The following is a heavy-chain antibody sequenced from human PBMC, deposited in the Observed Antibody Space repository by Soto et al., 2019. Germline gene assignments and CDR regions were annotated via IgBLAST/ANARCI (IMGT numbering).Heavy chain of an antibody. Sequence: QVQLVESGGGVVQPGRSLRLSCVTSGFTFSSYGMHWVRQGPGKGLEWVAVIWYDGTNKYYADSVNGRFTISRNDSKNTLYLQMTGLRAEDTAVYYCARGAMATVTTWGDWYFDLWGGGTLVTVSS. D-gene: IGHD4-17*01. V-gene: IGHV3-33*01. CDR3: ARGAMATVTTWGDWYFDL. CDR2: IWYDGTNK. J-gene: IGHJ2*01. CDR1: GFTFSSYG.